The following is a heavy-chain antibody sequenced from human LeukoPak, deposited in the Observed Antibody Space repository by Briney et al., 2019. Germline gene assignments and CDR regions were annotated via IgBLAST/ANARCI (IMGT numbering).Heavy chain of an antibody. CDR3: ARDAEVEAANWFDP. D-gene: IGHD2-15*01. J-gene: IGHJ5*02. V-gene: IGHV3-30*04. CDR2: MSYDGSNK. Sequence: GGSLRLSCAPSGYTFRSYAMHWARHTPGKGLEWVAVMSYDGSNKYYADSVKGRFTISRDNSKNTLYLQMNSLRAEDTAVYYCARDAEVEAANWFDPWGQGTLVTVSS. CDR1: GYTFRSYA.